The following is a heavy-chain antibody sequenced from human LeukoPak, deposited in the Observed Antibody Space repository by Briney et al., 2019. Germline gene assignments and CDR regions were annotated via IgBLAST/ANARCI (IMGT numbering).Heavy chain of an antibody. J-gene: IGHJ4*02. D-gene: IGHD3-16*02. CDR2: ISAYNGNT. Sequence: ASVKVSCKASGYTFTSYGISWVRQAPGQGLEWMGWISAYNGNTNYAQKLQGRVTMTTDTSTSTAYMELRSLRSEDTAVYYCARDSDYVWGSYPSLFDYWGQGTLVTVSS. CDR3: ARDSDYVWGSYPSLFDY. V-gene: IGHV1-18*01. CDR1: GYTFTSYG.